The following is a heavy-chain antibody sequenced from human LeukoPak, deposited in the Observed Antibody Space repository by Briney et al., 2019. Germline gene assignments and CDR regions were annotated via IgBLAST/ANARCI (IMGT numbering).Heavy chain of an antibody. D-gene: IGHD4-11*01. CDR2: IYNRGST. CDR1: DDSVNTYY. Sequence: KPSETLSLTCIGSDDSVNTYYCSWIRQAPGKGLEWIGYIYNRGSTKYNPSLKSQATISVDTSKNQFSLKLTSVTAADTAVYYCAMSNTVRRPFFDPWGQGTLVTVSS. CDR3: AMSNTVRRPFFDP. J-gene: IGHJ5*02. V-gene: IGHV4-59*02.